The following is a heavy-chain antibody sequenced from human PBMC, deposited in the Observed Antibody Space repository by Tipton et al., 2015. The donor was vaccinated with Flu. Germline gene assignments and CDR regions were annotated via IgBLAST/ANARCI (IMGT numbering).Heavy chain of an antibody. CDR2: TSYDASNK. J-gene: IGHJ3*02. V-gene: IGHV3-30*04. Sequence: SLRLSCTASEFTFSNYAMHWVRQAPGKGLEWVAITSYDASNKNNADSVKGRFTISRDNSKNTLYLQMNSLRPEDTAVYYCARAFGGSYYLSAFDMWGQGTKVTVSS. D-gene: IGHD1-26*01. CDR3: ARAFGGSYYLSAFDM. CDR1: EFTFSNYA.